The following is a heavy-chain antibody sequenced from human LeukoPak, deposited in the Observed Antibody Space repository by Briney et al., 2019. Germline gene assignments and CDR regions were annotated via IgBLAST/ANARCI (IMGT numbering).Heavy chain of an antibody. D-gene: IGHD3-10*01. J-gene: IGHJ5*02. Sequence: PGESLRLSCAASGFTFSSYSMNWVRQAPGKGLEWVSYISSSSNTIYYADSVKGRFTISRDNAKNSLYLQMSSLRAEDTAMYYCARDGWFGDYNWFDPWGQGTLVSVSS. V-gene: IGHV3-48*01. CDR3: ARDGWFGDYNWFDP. CDR2: ISSSSNTI. CDR1: GFTFSSYS.